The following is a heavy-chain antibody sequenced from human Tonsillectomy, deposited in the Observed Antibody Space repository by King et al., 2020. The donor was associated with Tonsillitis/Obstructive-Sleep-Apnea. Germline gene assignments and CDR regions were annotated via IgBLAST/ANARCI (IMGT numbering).Heavy chain of an antibody. CDR3: ARDLGNNYGYWYSYYYGMDV. D-gene: IGHD5-18*01. V-gene: IGHV3-30*04. CDR1: GFTFNSYA. J-gene: IGHJ6*02. Sequence: QVQLVESGGGVVQPGRSLRLSCAASGFTFNSYAMHWVRQAPGKGLEWVTFISHDGSDKNYADSVKGRFTISRDNSKNTLYLQVNSLRAEDTAVYYCARDLGNNYGYWYSYYYGMDVWGQGTTVTVSS. CDR2: ISHDGSDK.